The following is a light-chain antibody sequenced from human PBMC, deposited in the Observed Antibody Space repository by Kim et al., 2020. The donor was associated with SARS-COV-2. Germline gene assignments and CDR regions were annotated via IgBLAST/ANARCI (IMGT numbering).Light chain of an antibody. CDR3: QQYDTSPRT. CDR1: QSLSSSY. CDR2: GAS. V-gene: IGKV3-20*01. Sequence: EIVLTQSPGTLSLSPGERATLSCRASQSLSSSYLAWYQQKPGQAPRLLIYGASSRATGIQDRFGGSGSGTDFTLTISRLEPEDFAVYYCQQYDTSPRTFGQGTKVDIK. J-gene: IGKJ1*01.